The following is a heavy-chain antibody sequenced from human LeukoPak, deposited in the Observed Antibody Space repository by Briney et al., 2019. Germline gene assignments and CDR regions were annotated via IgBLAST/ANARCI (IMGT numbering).Heavy chain of an antibody. V-gene: IGHV1-46*01. J-gene: IGHJ4*02. D-gene: IGHD2-2*01. CDR3: AKEVVVVPAAKVPQFDY. Sequence: ASVKVSCKASGYTFTSYYMHWVRQAPGQGLEWMGIINPSGGSTSYAQKFQGRVTMTRDTFTSTVYMELSSLRSEDTAVYYCAKEVVVVPAAKVPQFDYWGQGTLVTVSS. CDR2: INPSGGST. CDR1: GYTFTSYY.